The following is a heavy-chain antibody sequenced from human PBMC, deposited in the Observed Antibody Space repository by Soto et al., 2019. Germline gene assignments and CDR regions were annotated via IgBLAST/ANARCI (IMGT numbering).Heavy chain of an antibody. D-gene: IGHD3-3*01. V-gene: IGHV1-18*01. CDR2: ISAYNGNT. CDR3: ARESYYDFWSGEQDWEGYYYYMDV. CDR1: GYTFTSYG. J-gene: IGHJ6*03. Sequence: QVPLVQSGAEVKKPGASVKVSCKASGYTFTSYGISWVRQAPGQGLEWMGWISAYNGNTNYAQKLQGRVTMTTDTSTSTAYMELRSLRSDDTAVYYCARESYYDFWSGEQDWEGYYYYMDVWGKGTTVTVSS.